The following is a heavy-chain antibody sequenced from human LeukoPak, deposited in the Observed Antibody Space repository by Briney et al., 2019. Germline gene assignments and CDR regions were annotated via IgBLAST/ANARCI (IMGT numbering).Heavy chain of an antibody. CDR2: IYPGDSDT. CDR3: ASHQTNSGYDNFDY. CDR1: GYSFTSYW. V-gene: IGHV5-51*01. Sequence: GESLKISFKGSGYSFTSYWIGWVRQMPGKGLEWMGIIYPGDSDTRYSLSFQGQVTISADKSISTAYLQWSSLKASDTAMYYCASHQTNSGYDNFDYWGQGTLVTVSS. J-gene: IGHJ4*02. D-gene: IGHD5-12*01.